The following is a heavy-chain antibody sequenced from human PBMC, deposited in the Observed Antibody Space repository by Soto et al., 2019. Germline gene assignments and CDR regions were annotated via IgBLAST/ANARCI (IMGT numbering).Heavy chain of an antibody. D-gene: IGHD2-21*02. CDR3: AKAFNTGDYYFAS. J-gene: IGHJ4*02. CDR2: ISYDGRNK. CDR1: GFSFSDYG. V-gene: IGHV3-30*18. Sequence: QVQLVESGVGVVQPGGSLRLSCAASGFSFSDYGMHWVRQAPGKGLEWVAVISYDGRNKFYADSVTGRFTISRDSSQNTVDLQMSSLRREHTAVYYCAKAFNTGDYYFASWGQGTLVPVSS.